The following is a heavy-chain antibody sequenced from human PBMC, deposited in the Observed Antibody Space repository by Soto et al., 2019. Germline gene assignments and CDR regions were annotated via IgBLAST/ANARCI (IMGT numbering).Heavy chain of an antibody. CDR2: IYHSGST. Sequence: SETLSLTCTVSGGSISSYYWNWIRQPPGKGLEWIGYIYHSGSTNYNPSLKSRVTISVDTSKNQFSLKLNSVTAADTAVYYCAIVTRWTDEYTPDRGQRTTVTGSS. D-gene: IGHD2-15*01. CDR3: AIVTRWTDEYTPD. CDR1: GGSISSYY. V-gene: IGHV4-59*01. J-gene: IGHJ6*02.